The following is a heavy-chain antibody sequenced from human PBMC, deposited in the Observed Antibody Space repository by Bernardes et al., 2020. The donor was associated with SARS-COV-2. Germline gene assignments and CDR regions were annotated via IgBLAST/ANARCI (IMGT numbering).Heavy chain of an antibody. CDR3: ARDDSSGYYRTDH. J-gene: IGHJ4*02. CDR1: GFTFSSYG. Sequence: GGSLRLSCAASGFTFSSYGMHWVRQAPGKGLEWVALIWYDGSNKYYADSVKGRFTISRDNSKNTLYLQMNSLRGEDTAVYYRARDDSSGYYRTDHWGQGTLVTVSS. CDR2: IWYDGSNK. D-gene: IGHD3-22*01. V-gene: IGHV3-33*01.